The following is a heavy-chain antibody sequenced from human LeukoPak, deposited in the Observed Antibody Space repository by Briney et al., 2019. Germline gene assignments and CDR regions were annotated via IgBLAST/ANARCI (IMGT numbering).Heavy chain of an antibody. Sequence: ASVKVSCKASGGTFSSYAISWVRQAPGQGLEWMGRIIPILGIANYAQKFQGRVTITADKSTSTAYMELSSLRSDDTAVYYCARDGDYFRGYFDYWGQGTLVTVSS. CDR3: ARDGDYFRGYFDY. V-gene: IGHV1-69*04. J-gene: IGHJ4*02. CDR1: GGTFSSYA. D-gene: IGHD4-17*01. CDR2: IIPILGIA.